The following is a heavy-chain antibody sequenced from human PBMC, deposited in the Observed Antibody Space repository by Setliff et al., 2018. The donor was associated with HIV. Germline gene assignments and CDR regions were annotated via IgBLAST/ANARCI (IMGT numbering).Heavy chain of an antibody. Sequence: ASVKVSCKASGYTISTSGISWVRQAPGQGLEWVGWISINNGNSNYGQQFQGRVTMTTDTSTNTAYMELRSLRSDDTAVYYCARVQHAVVYSFEWFLMDFWGQGTLVTVSS. CDR2: ISINNGNS. CDR1: GYTISTSG. V-gene: IGHV1-18*01. J-gene: IGHJ4*02. D-gene: IGHD3-3*01. CDR3: ARVQHAVVYSFEWFLMDF.